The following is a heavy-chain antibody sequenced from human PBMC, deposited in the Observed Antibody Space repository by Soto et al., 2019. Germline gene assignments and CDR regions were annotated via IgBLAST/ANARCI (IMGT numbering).Heavy chain of an antibody. V-gene: IGHV1-2*02. D-gene: IGHD6-13*01. J-gene: IGHJ6*02. CDR1: GYTFTGYY. Sequence: GASVKVSCKASGYTFTGYYMHWVRQAPGQGLEWMGWINPNSGGTNYAQKFQGRVTMTRDTSISTAYMELSRLRSDDTAVCYCARVPVPGSSWYFSYYYYGMDVWGQGTTVTVSS. CDR2: INPNSGGT. CDR3: ARVPVPGSSWYFSYYYYGMDV.